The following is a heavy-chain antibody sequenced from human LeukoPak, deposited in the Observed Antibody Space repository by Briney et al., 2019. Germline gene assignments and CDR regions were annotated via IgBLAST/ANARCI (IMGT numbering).Heavy chain of an antibody. D-gene: IGHD6-19*01. J-gene: IGHJ6*02. CDR1: GFTFSVYG. Sequence: GGSLRLSCAASGFTFSVYGMYWVRQPPGKGLEWVALISYDGTDKYHVDSVKGRFTISRDNSNNTLYLQMNSLRPDDTAVYYCAKAGYSSGWTRYYGMDVWGQGTTVAVSS. V-gene: IGHV3-30*18. CDR3: AKAGYSSGWTRYYGMDV. CDR2: ISYDGTDK.